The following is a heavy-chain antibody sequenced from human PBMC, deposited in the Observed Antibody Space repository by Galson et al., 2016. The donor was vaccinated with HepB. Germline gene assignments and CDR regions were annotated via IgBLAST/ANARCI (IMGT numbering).Heavy chain of an antibody. CDR2: FYYSGSP. D-gene: IGHD1-26*01. V-gene: IGHV4-39*01. CDR3: ARLQLSGTATGSFDY. Sequence: SETLSLTCTVSGGSITSSSSYWVWIRQPPGKGLEWVGSFYYSGSPYYNPSLKSRVTMSADTTKNELSLRLSSVTAADTAVYYCARLQLSGTATGSFDYWGQGTLVTVSS. CDR1: GGSITSSSSY. J-gene: IGHJ4*02.